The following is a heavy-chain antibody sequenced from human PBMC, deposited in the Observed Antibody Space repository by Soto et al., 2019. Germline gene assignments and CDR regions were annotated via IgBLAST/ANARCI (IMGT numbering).Heavy chain of an antibody. CDR2: IYYSGST. CDR3: ALLSNWLELLGY. CDR1: GGSISSGGYY. D-gene: IGHD1-7*01. Sequence: SETLSLTCTVSGGSISSGGYYWSWIRQHPGKGLEWIGYIYYSGSTYYNPSLKSRVTISVDTSKNQFSLRLSSVTAADTAVYYCALLSNWLELLGYCGQGTLVTVSS. V-gene: IGHV4-31*03. J-gene: IGHJ4*02.